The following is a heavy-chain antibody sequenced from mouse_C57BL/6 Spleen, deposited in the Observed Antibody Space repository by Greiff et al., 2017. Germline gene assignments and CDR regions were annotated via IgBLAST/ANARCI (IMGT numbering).Heavy chain of an antibody. Sequence: VQLKESGPELVKPGASVKISCKASGYSFTDYNMNWVKQSNGKSLEWIGVINPNYGTTSYNQKFKGKATLTVDQSSSTAYMQLNSLTSEDSAVYYCASLSYYYGIDYYAMDYWGQGTSVTVSS. D-gene: IGHD1-1*01. CDR1: GYSFTDYN. V-gene: IGHV1-39*01. J-gene: IGHJ4*01. CDR2: INPNYGTT. CDR3: ASLSYYYGIDYYAMDY.